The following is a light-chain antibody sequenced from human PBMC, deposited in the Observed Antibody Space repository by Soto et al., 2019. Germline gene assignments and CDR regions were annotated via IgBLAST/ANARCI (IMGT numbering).Light chain of an antibody. CDR2: GAS. CDR1: RDVYINA. CDR3: QQYGASPFT. J-gene: IGKJ3*01. V-gene: IGKV3-20*01. Sequence: VVLRQSPATLSLSPGEPATLSCRASRDVYINALAWYQQKPGRTPTLLIYGASTRATGIPDRFSATGSGREFSLIIRSVEPEEFAVYYCQQYGASPFTFSPGTRVEI.